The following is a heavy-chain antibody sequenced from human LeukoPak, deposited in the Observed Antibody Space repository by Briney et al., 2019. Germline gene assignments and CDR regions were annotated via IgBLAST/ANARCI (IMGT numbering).Heavy chain of an antibody. D-gene: IGHD6-19*01. Sequence: GGSLRLSCAASGFTFSSYWMSWVRQAPGKGLEWVANIKQDGSEKYYVDSVKGRFTISRDNAKNSLYLQMNSLRAEDTAVYYCARRSSRDYYYYGMDVWGQGTTATVSS. CDR1: GFTFSSYW. CDR3: ARRSSRDYYYYGMDV. J-gene: IGHJ6*02. CDR2: IKQDGSEK. V-gene: IGHV3-7*01.